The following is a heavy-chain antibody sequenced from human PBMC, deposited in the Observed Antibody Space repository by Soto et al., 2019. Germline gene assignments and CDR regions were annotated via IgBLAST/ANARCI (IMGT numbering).Heavy chain of an antibody. Sequence: GSLRLSCAASGFTFSSYGMHWVRQAPGKGLEWVAVISYSGSTYYNPSLKSRVTISVDTSKNQFSLRLTSVTAADTAVYYCACSTGYYNFDYWGQGTLVTVSS. CDR1: GFTFSSYG. CDR2: ISYSGST. V-gene: IGHV4-59*05. CDR3: ACSTGYYNFDY. J-gene: IGHJ4*02. D-gene: IGHD3-22*01.